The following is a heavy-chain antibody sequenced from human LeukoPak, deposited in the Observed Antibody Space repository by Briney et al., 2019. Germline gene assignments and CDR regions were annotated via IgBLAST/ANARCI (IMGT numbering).Heavy chain of an antibody. CDR3: AREDDSSGYTPQYFDY. CDR2: INSDGSST. V-gene: IGHV3-74*01. D-gene: IGHD3-22*01. CDR1: GFTFSTYW. J-gene: IGHJ4*02. Sequence: GWSLRLSCAASGFTFSTYWMHWVRQAPGKGLVWVSRINSDGSSTSYGDSVKGRFTISRDNAKNTLFLQVNSLRAEDAAVYYCAREDDSSGYTPQYFDYWGQGTLVTVSS.